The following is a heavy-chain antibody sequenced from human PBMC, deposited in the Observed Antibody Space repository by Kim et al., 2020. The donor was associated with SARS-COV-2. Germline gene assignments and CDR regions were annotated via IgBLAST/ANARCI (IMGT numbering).Heavy chain of an antibody. J-gene: IGHJ5*02. V-gene: IGHV6-1*01. Sequence: DNAVYVKSRITITPDTSKNQFSLQLNSVTPEDTAVYYCARDRITMNWFDPWGQGTLVTVSS. CDR3: ARDRITMNWFDP. D-gene: IGHD3-10*01.